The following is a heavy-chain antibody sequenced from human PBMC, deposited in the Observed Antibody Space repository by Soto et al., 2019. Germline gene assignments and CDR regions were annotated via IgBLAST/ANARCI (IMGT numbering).Heavy chain of an antibody. V-gene: IGHV6-1*01. CDR3: ARAPVELELHYYYYYMDV. Sequence: PSQTLSLTCAISGDSVSINSAAWNWIRQSPSRGLEWLGRTYYRSKWYNDYAVSVKSRITINPDTSKNQFSLQLNSVTPEDTAVYYCARAPVELELHYYYYYMDVWGKGTTVTVSS. D-gene: IGHD1-7*01. J-gene: IGHJ6*03. CDR2: TYYRSKWYN. CDR1: GDSVSINSAA.